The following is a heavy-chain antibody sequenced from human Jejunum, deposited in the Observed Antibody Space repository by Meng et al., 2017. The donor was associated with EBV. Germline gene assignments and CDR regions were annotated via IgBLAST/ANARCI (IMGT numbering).Heavy chain of an antibody. CDR2: FYYSASP. CDR1: GGSVSTGSYY. CDR3: ARGRGVTDYYDSSGSPFDY. Sequence: QVQLQESGPGLAKSSEPLSLTCTVAGGSVSTGSYYWSWIRQPPGKGLEWIGYFYYSASPKYNPSLKSRATISADMSKNQFSLKLRSVTSADTAVYYCARGRGVTDYYDSSGSPFDYWGQGTLVTVSS. V-gene: IGHV4-61*01. D-gene: IGHD3-22*01. J-gene: IGHJ4*02.